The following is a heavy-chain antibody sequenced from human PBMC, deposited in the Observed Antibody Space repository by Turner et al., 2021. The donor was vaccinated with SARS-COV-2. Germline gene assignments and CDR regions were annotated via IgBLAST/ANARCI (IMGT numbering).Heavy chain of an antibody. CDR3: ARDHLNYDFWSGYYYYGMDV. CDR2: IEYSGST. CDR1: GGSISSYY. V-gene: IGHV4-59*12. J-gene: IGHJ6*02. Sequence: QVRLQESCPGLVKPSVTLSLTVTVSGGSISSYYWSWIRQPPGKGLEWIRYIEYSGSTNYNRSLKSRATISVDTSKNQYTLKLSSVTAADTAVYYCARDHLNYDFWSGYYYYGMDVWGRGTTVTVSS. D-gene: IGHD3-3*01.